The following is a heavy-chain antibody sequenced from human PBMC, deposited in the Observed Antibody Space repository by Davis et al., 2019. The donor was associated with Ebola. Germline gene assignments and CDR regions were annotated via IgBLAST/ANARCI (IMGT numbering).Heavy chain of an antibody. Sequence: PGGSLRLSCAVYGGSFSGYYWSWIRQPPGKGLEWIGEINHSGSTNYNPSLKSRVTISVDTSKNQFSLKLSSVTAADTAVYYCARDKDGYCSSTSCLGNYYYYYMDVWGKGTTVTVSS. CDR1: GGSFSGYY. CDR3: ARDKDGYCSSTSCLGNYYYYYMDV. D-gene: IGHD2-2*01. CDR2: INHSGST. J-gene: IGHJ6*03. V-gene: IGHV4-34*01.